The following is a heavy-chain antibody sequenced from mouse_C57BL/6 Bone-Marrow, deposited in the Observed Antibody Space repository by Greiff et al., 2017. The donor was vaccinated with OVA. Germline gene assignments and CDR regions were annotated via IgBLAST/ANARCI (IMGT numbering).Heavy chain of an antibody. D-gene: IGHD2-2*01. CDR1: GYTFTDYY. CDR2: IYPGRGNT. J-gene: IGHJ4*01. Sequence: QVQLQQSGAELVRPGASVKLSCKASGYTFTDYYINWVKQRPGQGLEWIARIYPGRGNTYYNEKFKGKATLTAEKSSSTAYMQLSSLTSEDSAVYFCARDMVTTEVMDDWGQGTSVTVSS. CDR3: ARDMVTTEVMDD. V-gene: IGHV1-76*01.